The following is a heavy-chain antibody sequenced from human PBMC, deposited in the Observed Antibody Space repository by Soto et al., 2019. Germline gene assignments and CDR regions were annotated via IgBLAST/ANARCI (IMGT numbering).Heavy chain of an antibody. J-gene: IGHJ5*02. V-gene: IGHV4-59*01. CDR2: IYYSGST. D-gene: IGHD3-10*01. CDR3: ARELFGRSVWFDP. CDR1: GGSTSSYY. Sequence: SETLSLTCTVSGGSTSSYYWSWIRQPPGKGLEWIGYIYYSGSTNYNPSLKSRVTISVDTSKNQFSLKLSSVTAADTAVYYCARELFGRSVWFDPWGQGTLVTVSS.